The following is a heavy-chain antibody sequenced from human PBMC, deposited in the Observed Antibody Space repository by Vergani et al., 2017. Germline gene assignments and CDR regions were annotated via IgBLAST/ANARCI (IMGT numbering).Heavy chain of an antibody. D-gene: IGHD2-2*01. CDR1: GFTFSDYY. Sequence: QVQLVESGGGLVKPGGSLRLSCAASGFTFSDYYMSWIRQAPGKGLEWVSYISSSSSYTNYADSVKGRFTISRDNAKTSLYLQMNSLRAEDTAVYYCARASHQYGMDVWGQGTTVTVSS. J-gene: IGHJ6*02. CDR3: ARASHQYGMDV. V-gene: IGHV3-11*05. CDR2: ISSSSSYT.